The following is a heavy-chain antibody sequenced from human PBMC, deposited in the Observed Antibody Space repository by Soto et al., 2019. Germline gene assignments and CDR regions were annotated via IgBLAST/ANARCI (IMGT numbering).Heavy chain of an antibody. CDR1: GFTFSSYG. D-gene: IGHD6-19*01. V-gene: IGHV3-30*18. J-gene: IGHJ4*02. Sequence: VQLVESGGGVVQPGRSLRLSCAASGFTFSSYGMHWVRQAPGKGLEWVAVISYDGSNKYYADSVKGRFTISRDNSKNTLYLQMNSLRAEDTAVYYCAKDFSDSSGWYEGDYYFDYWGQGTLVTVSS. CDR3: AKDFSDSSGWYEGDYYFDY. CDR2: ISYDGSNK.